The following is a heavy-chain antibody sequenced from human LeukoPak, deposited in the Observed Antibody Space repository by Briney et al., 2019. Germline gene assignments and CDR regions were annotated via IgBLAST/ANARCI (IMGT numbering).Heavy chain of an antibody. CDR1: GFTFSSYG. Sequence: GGSLRLSCAASGFTFSSYGMYWVRQAPGKGLEWVAFIRYDGSNKYYADSVKGRFTVSRDNSKNTLYLQMKSLRAEDTAVYYCAEGGGYEAQYYYYYLDVWGKGTPVTISS. CDR3: AEGGGYEAQYYYYYLDV. V-gene: IGHV3-30*02. J-gene: IGHJ6*03. D-gene: IGHD5-12*01. CDR2: IRYDGSNK.